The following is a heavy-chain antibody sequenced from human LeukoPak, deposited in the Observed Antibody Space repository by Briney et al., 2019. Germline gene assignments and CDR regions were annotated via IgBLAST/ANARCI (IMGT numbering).Heavy chain of an antibody. V-gene: IGHV5-51*01. CDR2: IFPGDSDA. J-gene: IGHJ6*02. CDR1: GYSFTDDW. D-gene: IGHD2-15*01. CDR3: ARQVHCSSSSCSANYYHYGMDV. Sequence: AESLKISCKASGYSFTDDWIGWLRQMPAKGREWLVIIFPGDSDATYNPFFQGQVTISVDDSIIAAYLQWSSLKSSDTAMYYCARQVHCSSSSCSANYYHYGMDVWGQGTTVTVSS.